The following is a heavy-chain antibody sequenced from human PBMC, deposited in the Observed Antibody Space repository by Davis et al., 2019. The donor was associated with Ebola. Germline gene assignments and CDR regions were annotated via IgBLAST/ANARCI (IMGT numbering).Heavy chain of an antibody. CDR2: ISYDGSNK. V-gene: IGHV3-30*03. Sequence: GESLKISCAASGFTFSSYGMHWVRQAPGKGLEWVAVISYDGSNKYHTDSVKGRFTVSRDNSKNTLYLQMNSLRAEDTAVYYCARRADYWGQGTLVTVSS. CDR3: ARRADY. CDR1: GFTFSSYG. J-gene: IGHJ4*02.